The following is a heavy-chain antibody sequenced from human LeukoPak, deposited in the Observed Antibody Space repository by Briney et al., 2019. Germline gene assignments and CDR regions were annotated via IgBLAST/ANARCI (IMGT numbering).Heavy chain of an antibody. Sequence: PGGSLRLSCAASGFTFSSYAMSWVRQAPGKGLEWVSAISGSGGSTYYADSVKGRFTISRDNSKNTLYLQMNSPRAEDTAVYYCAKDMRFDWTPYYFDYWGQGTLVTVSS. CDR1: GFTFSSYA. J-gene: IGHJ4*02. V-gene: IGHV3-23*01. CDR3: AKDMRFDWTPYYFDY. CDR2: ISGSGGST. D-gene: IGHD3-9*01.